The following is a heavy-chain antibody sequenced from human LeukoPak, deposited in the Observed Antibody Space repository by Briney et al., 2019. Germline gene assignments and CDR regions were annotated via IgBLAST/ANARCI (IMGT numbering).Heavy chain of an antibody. CDR1: GGTFSSYA. D-gene: IGHD4-23*01. CDR3: ARGLRWKDESDY. CDR2: IIPIFGTA. Sequence: ASVKVSCKASGGTFSSYAISWVRQAPRQGLEWMGGIIPIFGTANYAQKFQGRVTITADESTSTAYMELSSLRSEDTAVYYCARGLRWKDESDYWGQGTLVTVSS. V-gene: IGHV1-69*13. J-gene: IGHJ4*02.